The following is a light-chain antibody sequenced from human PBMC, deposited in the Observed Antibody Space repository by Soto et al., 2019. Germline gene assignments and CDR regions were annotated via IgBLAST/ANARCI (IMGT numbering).Light chain of an antibody. V-gene: IGLV2-14*03. CDR3: SSYSTTSTLV. J-gene: IGLJ1*01. CDR2: EVN. CDR1: SSDVGGSDY. Sequence: QSALTQPASVSGSPGQSVTISCTGASSDVGGSDYVSWYQQHPGKAPKLILYEVNNRPSGVSNHFSGSKSGNTASLIISGLQADEEAEYYCSSYSTTSTLVFGSRTKVTGL.